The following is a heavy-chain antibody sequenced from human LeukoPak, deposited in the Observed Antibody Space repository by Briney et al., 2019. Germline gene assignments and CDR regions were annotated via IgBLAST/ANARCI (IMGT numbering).Heavy chain of an antibody. D-gene: IGHD3-22*01. J-gene: IGHJ4*02. V-gene: IGHV3-23*01. CDR3: AKDGLSYDGSTHVYYFQS. CDR2: IIYDGRHT. Sequence: GGSLRLSCTASGFTFRMYAMSWVRQAPGKGLESVASIIYDGRHTYYAASVKGRLPISRDNSQNTLYLQMNSLRAEDTALYYCAKDGLSYDGSTHVYYFQSLGQGALVTVSS. CDR1: GFTFRMYA.